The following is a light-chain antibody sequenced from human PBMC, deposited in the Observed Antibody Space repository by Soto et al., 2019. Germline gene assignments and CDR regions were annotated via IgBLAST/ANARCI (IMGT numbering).Light chain of an antibody. V-gene: IGKV1-5*01. J-gene: IGKJ4*01. CDR1: QSISSW. CDR3: QQYNSYSPLT. CDR2: DTF. Sequence: IHMTQSPSILSASLAHRFSITFRASQSISSWLAWYQQKPGKAPKLLMFDTFSLESGVPSRFSGSRSGTEFTLTISSLQPDDYATYYCQQYNSYSPLTFGGGTKVDIK.